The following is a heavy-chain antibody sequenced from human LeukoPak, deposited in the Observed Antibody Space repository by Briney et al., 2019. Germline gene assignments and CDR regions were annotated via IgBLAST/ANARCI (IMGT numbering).Heavy chain of an antibody. D-gene: IGHD6-19*01. V-gene: IGHV4-61*02. CDR2: TYTSGST. J-gene: IGHJ4*02. Sequence: PSETLSLTCTVSGGSISSGSYYWSWIRQPAGKGLEWIGRTYTSGSTNYNPSLKSRVTISVDTSKNQFSLKLSSVTAADTAVYYCASGSGWFNYFDYWGQGTLVTVSS. CDR1: GGSISSGSYY. CDR3: ASGSGWFNYFDY.